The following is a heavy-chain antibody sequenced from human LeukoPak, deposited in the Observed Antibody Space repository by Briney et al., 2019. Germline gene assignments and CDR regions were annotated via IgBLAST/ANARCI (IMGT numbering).Heavy chain of an antibody. CDR1: GGTFSSYA. D-gene: IGHD3-10*01. J-gene: IGHJ4*02. V-gene: IGHV1-69*04. CDR2: IIPILGIA. CDR3: ARGRAIITMVRGYFDY. Sequence: SVKVSCKASGGTFSSYASSWVRQAPGQGLEWMGRIIPILGIANYAQKFQGRVTITADKSTSTAYMELSSLRSEDTAVYYCARGRAIITMVRGYFDYWGQGTLVTVSS.